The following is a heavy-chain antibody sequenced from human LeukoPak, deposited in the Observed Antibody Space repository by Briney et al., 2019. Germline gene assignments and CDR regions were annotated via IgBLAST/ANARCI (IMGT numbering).Heavy chain of an antibody. CDR3: AREGPNGGFDP. CDR1: GFTFSSYS. D-gene: IGHD2-8*01. CDR2: ISSSSSYI. V-gene: IGHV3-21*01. Sequence: MSGGSLRLSCAASGFTFSSYSMNWVRQAPGKGLEWVSSISSSSSYIYYADSVEGRFTISRDNAKNSLYLQMNSLRAEDTAVYYCAREGPNGGFDPWGQGTLVTVSS. J-gene: IGHJ5*02.